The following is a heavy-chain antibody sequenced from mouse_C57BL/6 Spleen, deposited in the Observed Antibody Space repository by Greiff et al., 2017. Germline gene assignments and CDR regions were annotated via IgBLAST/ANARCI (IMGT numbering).Heavy chain of an antibody. J-gene: IGHJ2*01. CDR2: IYPGSGNT. D-gene: IGHD1-1*01. CDR1: GYSFTSYY. Sequence: VQLQQSGPELVKPGASVKISCKASGYSFTSYYIHWVKQRPGQGLEWIGWIYPGSGNTKYNEKFKGKATLTADTSSSTAYMQLSSLTSEDSAVYYCARDYYGSSHYFDYWGQGTTLTVSS. CDR3: ARDYYGSSHYFDY. V-gene: IGHV1-66*01.